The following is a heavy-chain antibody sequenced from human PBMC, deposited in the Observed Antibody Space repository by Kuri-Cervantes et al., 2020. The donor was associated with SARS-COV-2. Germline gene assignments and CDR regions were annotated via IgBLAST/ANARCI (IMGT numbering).Heavy chain of an antibody. V-gene: IGHV1-2*02. J-gene: IGHJ4*02. CDR2: INPNSGGT. D-gene: IGHD2-15*01. CDR3: ATPRYCSGGSCYGLFDY. Sequence: ASVKVSCKASGYTFTGYYMHWVRQAPGQGLEWMGWINPNSGGTNYAQKFQGRGTMNRDTSISTAYMELSRLRSDDTAVYYCATPRYCSGGSCYGLFDYWGQGTLVTVSS. CDR1: GYTFTGYY.